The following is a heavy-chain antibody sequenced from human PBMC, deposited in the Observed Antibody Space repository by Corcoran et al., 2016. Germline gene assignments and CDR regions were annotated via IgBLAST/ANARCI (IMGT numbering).Heavy chain of an antibody. Sequence: QVQLVQSGAEVKKPGASVKVSCKASGYTFTGYQMHWVRQAPGQGLEWMGWINPNSGGTNYAQKFQGWVNMSRDTSISTAYMELNRLRSEDTAVYYCARDGSSGWGWFDPWGQGTLVTVSS. V-gene: IGHV1-2*04. J-gene: IGHJ5*02. CDR2: INPNSGGT. D-gene: IGHD6-19*01. CDR3: ARDGSSGWGWFDP. CDR1: GYTFTGYQ.